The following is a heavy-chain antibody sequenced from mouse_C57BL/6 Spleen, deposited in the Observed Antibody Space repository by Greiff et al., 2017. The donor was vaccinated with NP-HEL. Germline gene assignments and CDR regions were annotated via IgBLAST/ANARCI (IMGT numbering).Heavy chain of an antibody. CDR3: TRESWDGYFDY. CDR1: GYTFTDYE. CDR2: IDPETGGT. J-gene: IGHJ2*01. Sequence: VQLQQSGAELVRPGASVTLSCKASGYTFTDYEMHWVKQTPVHGLEWIGAIDPETGGTAYNQKFKGKAILTADKSSSTAYMELRSLTSEDSAVYYCTRESWDGYFDYWGQGTTLTVSS. V-gene: IGHV1-15*01. D-gene: IGHD4-1*01.